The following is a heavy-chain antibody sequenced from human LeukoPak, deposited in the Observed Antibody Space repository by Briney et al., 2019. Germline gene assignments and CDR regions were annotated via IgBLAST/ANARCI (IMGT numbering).Heavy chain of an antibody. Sequence: GGSLRLSCAASGFTFDDYGMSWVRQAPGKGLEWVAVISYDGSNKYYADSVKGRFTISRDNSKNTLYLQMNSLRAEDTAVYYCARDHQEYCSGGSCTSFDYWGQGTLVTVSS. CDR3: ARDHQEYCSGGSCTSFDY. CDR1: GFTFDDYG. D-gene: IGHD2-15*01. CDR2: ISYDGSNK. J-gene: IGHJ4*02. V-gene: IGHV3-30*03.